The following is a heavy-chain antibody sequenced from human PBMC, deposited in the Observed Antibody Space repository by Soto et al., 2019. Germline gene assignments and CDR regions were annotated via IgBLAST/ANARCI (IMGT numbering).Heavy chain of an antibody. CDR2: INPNDGGT. CDR3: ARDPWDDGGVTLDY. Sequence: QVQLVQSGAEVKKPGASVKVSCKPSGYTFTNYFIQWLRQAPGQGLEWMGWINPNDGGTNYAQKFQGRVAVTSDTSISTAYMELSSLTSDDTAVYCCARDPWDDGGVTLDYWGQGTLVTVSS. CDR1: GYTFTNYF. V-gene: IGHV1-2*02. J-gene: IGHJ4*02. D-gene: IGHD1-1*01.